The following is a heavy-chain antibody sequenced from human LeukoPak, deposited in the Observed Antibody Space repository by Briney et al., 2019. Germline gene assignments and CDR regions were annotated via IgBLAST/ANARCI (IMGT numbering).Heavy chain of an antibody. D-gene: IGHD4-17*01. CDR2: SWSGGAHE. Sequence: PGGSLRLSCAASGFTFSIYALVWVRQAPGKGLEWVSASWSGGAHELYADAVKGRFTISRDNSKTTPYLQMNSLRAEDTAVYYCGRDPNGDYVGAFEFWGHGTTVIVSS. V-gene: IGHV3-23*01. CDR1: GFTFSIYA. CDR3: GRDPNGDYVGAFEF. J-gene: IGHJ3*01.